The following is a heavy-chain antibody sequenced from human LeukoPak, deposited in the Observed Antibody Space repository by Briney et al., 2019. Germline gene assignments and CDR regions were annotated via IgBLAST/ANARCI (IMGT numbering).Heavy chain of an antibody. CDR2: ISYDGSNK. V-gene: IGHV3-30-3*02. CDR1: GFTFSSYA. CDR3: AKSPPFDP. Sequence: GGSLRLSCAASGFTFSSYAMHWVRQAPGKGLEWVAVISYDGSNKYYADSVKGRFTISRDNSKNTLYLQMNSLRAEDTAVYYCAKSPPFDPWGQGTLVTVSS. J-gene: IGHJ5*02.